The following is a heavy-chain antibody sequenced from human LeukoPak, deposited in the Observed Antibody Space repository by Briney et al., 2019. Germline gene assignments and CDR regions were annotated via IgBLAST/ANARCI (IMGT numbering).Heavy chain of an antibody. Sequence: PGGSLRLSCAASGFTVSTNYMSWVRQAPGKGLGWVSVIYSGGSTYYADSVKGRFTISRDNSKNTVYLQMNSLRAEDTAVYYCARDHNCGGDCYSGMDVWGKGITVTVSS. J-gene: IGHJ6*04. CDR1: GFTVSTNY. CDR3: ARDHNCGGDCYSGMDV. V-gene: IGHV3-53*01. CDR2: IYSGGST. D-gene: IGHD2-21*01.